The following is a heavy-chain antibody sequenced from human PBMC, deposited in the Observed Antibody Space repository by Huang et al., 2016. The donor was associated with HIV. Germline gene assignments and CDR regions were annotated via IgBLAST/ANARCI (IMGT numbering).Heavy chain of an antibody. CDR1: GASFNTYY. D-gene: IGHD3-16*01. CDR3: ARMPTPSYYDTGSLSPVEEDFFYYNLDV. J-gene: IGHJ6*02. Sequence: QVRLEQWGQGLLKPSETLSLTCAVYGASFNTYYWSWVRQSPAKGLEWIGEIKPGGSTHYNPSLKSRVTMTVDTSKNQFYRKLRAMTAADAAIYYCARMPTPSYYDTGSLSPVEEDFFYYNLDVWGQGTPVSVSS. CDR2: IKPGGST. V-gene: IGHV4-34*02.